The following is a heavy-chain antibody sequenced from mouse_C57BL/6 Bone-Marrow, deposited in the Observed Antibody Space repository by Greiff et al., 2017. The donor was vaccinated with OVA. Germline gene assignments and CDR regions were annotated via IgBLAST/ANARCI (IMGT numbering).Heavy chain of an antibody. CDR2: INPSNGGT. CDR1: GYTFTSYW. CDR3: AREDGYDGGAWFAY. D-gene: IGHD2-2*01. V-gene: IGHV1-53*01. Sequence: VKLMESGTELVKPGASVKLSCKASGYTFTSYWMHWVKQRPGQGLEWIGNINPSNGGTNYNEKFKSKATLSVDKSSSTAYMQLSSLTSEDSAVYYCAREDGYDGGAWFAYWGQGTLVTVSA. J-gene: IGHJ3*01.